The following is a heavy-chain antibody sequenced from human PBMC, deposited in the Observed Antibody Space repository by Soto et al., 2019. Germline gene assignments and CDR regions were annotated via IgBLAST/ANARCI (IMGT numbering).Heavy chain of an antibody. V-gene: IGHV3-48*03. CDR2: IGRRGSPI. CDR3: ARVYDDYLIDAFDI. J-gene: IGHJ3*02. CDR1: EFTLSNYE. D-gene: IGHD4-17*01. Sequence: EAQLVESGGGWVQPGGSLRLSCAAFEFTLSNYEMDWVRQAPGKGLEWVSHIGRRGSPIYYADSVKGRFTISRDNAKNSVFLQMNSLRPEDTAVYYCARVYDDYLIDAFDIWGQGTMVSVSS.